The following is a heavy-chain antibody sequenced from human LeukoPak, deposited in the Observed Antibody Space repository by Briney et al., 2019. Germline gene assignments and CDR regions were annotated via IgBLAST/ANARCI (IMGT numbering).Heavy chain of an antibody. Sequence: SLRLSCAASGFTFDDYAMHWVRQAPGKGLEWVSGISWNSDNIGYADSVKGRFTISRDNAKNSLYLQMNSLRAEDTALYYCAKDTHYGSGSDDAFDIWGQGTMVTVSS. V-gene: IGHV3-9*01. CDR1: GFTFDDYA. CDR3: AKDTHYGSGSDDAFDI. J-gene: IGHJ3*02. D-gene: IGHD3-10*01. CDR2: ISWNSDNI.